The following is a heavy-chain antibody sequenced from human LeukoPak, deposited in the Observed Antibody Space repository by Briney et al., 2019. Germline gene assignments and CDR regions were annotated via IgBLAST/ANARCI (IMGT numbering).Heavy chain of an antibody. D-gene: IGHD3-3*01. Sequence: SETLSLTCTVSGGSISSSSYYWGWIRQPPGKGLEWIGSIYYSGSTYYNPSLKSRVTISVDTSKNQFSLKLSSVTAADTAVYYCASPLQFSDAFDIWGQGTMVTVSS. CDR2: IYYSGST. CDR3: ASPLQFSDAFDI. J-gene: IGHJ3*02. V-gene: IGHV4-39*01. CDR1: GGSISSSSYY.